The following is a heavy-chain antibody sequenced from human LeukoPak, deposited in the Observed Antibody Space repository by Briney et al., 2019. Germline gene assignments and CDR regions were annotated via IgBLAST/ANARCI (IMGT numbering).Heavy chain of an antibody. V-gene: IGHV1-69*13. J-gene: IGHJ5*02. Sequence: SVKVSCKASGGTFSSYAISWVRQAPGQGLEWMGGIIPIFGTANYAQRFQGRVTITADESTSTAYMELSSLRSEDTAVYYCARDRSYDILTERGWFDPWGQGTLVTVSS. CDR3: ARDRSYDILTERGWFDP. CDR2: IIPIFGTA. D-gene: IGHD3-9*01. CDR1: GGTFSSYA.